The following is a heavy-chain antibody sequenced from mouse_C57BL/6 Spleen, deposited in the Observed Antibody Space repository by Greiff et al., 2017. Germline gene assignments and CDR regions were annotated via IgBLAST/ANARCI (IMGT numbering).Heavy chain of an antibody. CDR1: GYTFTDYY. Sequence: EVKLQESGPVLVKPGASVKMSCKASGYTFTDYYMNWVKQSHGKSLEWIGVINPYNGGTSYNQKFKGKATLTVDKSSSTAYMELNSLTSEDSAVYYCARSSITTVVGYFDYWGQGTTLTVSS. V-gene: IGHV1-19*01. D-gene: IGHD1-1*01. CDR3: ARSSITTVVGYFDY. J-gene: IGHJ2*01. CDR2: INPYNGGT.